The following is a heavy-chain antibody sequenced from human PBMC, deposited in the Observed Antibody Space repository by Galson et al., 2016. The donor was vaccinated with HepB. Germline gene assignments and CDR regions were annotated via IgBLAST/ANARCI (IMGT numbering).Heavy chain of an antibody. V-gene: IGHV3-23*01. Sequence: SLRLSCAASGFTFSRYAMTWVRQAPGKGLEWVSDTSGSGGSTNYADSVKGRFTISRDNSKNTLYLQMNSLRAEDTAVCYCARADSRSYASKWSLDYWGQGTLVTVSS. CDR1: GFTFSRYA. CDR3: ARADSRSYASKWSLDY. CDR2: TSGSGGST. D-gene: IGHD3-16*01. J-gene: IGHJ4*02.